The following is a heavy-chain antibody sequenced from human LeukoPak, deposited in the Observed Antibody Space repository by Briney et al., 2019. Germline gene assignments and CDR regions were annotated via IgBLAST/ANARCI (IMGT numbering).Heavy chain of an antibody. Sequence: GGSLRLSCAASEFTFSSYTMHWVRRAPGTGLEWVSSISSSSSYIYYADSVKGRFTISRDNAKNSVFLEMNSLRVDDTAIYYCAKDARIFGVINYFDSWGQGTLVTVSS. J-gene: IGHJ4*02. CDR3: AKDARIFGVINYFDS. D-gene: IGHD3-3*01. V-gene: IGHV3-21*01. CDR2: ISSSSSYI. CDR1: EFTFSSYT.